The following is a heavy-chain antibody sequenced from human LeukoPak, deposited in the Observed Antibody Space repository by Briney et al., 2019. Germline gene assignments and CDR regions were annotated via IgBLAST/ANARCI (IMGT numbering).Heavy chain of an antibody. J-gene: IGHJ4*02. CDR2: IYYSGST. CDR3: ARYSSDSSGFPNYFDY. V-gene: IGHV4-59*01. D-gene: IGHD3-22*01. Sequence: SETLSLTCTVSGGSISPYYWSWIRQPPGKGLEWIGYIYYSGSTNYNPSLKSRVTISVDTSKNQFSLKLSSVTAADTAVYYCARYSSDSSGFPNYFDYWGQGTLVTVSS. CDR1: GGSISPYY.